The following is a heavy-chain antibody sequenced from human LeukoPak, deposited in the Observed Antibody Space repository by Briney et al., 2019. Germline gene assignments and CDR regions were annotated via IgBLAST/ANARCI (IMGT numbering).Heavy chain of an antibody. Sequence: GGSLRLSCAASGFTFSSYAMSWVRQAPGKGLEWVSAISGSGGSTYYADSVKGRFTISRDNSKNTLYLQMNSLRAEDTAVYYCAKGGFMITFGGVIAETPLAAFDIWGQGTMVTVSS. CDR2: ISGSGGST. D-gene: IGHD3-16*02. J-gene: IGHJ3*02. CDR1: GFTFSSYA. CDR3: AKGGFMITFGGVIAETPLAAFDI. V-gene: IGHV3-23*01.